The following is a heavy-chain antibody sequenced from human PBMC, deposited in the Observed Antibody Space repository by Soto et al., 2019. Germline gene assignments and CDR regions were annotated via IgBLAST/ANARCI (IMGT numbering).Heavy chain of an antibody. Sequence: SETLSLTCTVSGGSISSTTYYWGWMRQPPGKGLEWIASFFIGGNTYYNPSLKSRVTISVDTSKNQFSLTLTSATAADTAVYFCARGGSEGGLDVWGQGTTVTVSS. D-gene: IGHD3-10*01. CDR1: GGSISSTTYY. CDR3: ARGGSEGGLDV. CDR2: FFIGGNT. V-gene: IGHV4-39*07. J-gene: IGHJ6*02.